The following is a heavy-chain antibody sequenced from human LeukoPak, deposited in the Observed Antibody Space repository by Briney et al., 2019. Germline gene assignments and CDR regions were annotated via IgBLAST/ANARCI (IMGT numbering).Heavy chain of an antibody. J-gene: IGHJ1*01. V-gene: IGHV1-69*04. CDR2: IIPILGIA. Sequence: SVKVSCKASGGTFSSYAISWVRQAPGQGLEWMGRIIPILGIANYAQKFQGRVTITADKSTSTAYMELSSLRSEDTAVYYCARSDQRITMIVVVDEYFQHWARAPWSPSPQ. CDR1: GGTFSSYA. CDR3: ARSDQRITMIVVVDEYFQH. D-gene: IGHD3-22*01.